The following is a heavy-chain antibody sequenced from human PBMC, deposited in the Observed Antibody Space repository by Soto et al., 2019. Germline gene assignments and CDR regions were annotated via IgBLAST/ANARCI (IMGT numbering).Heavy chain of an antibody. J-gene: IGHJ6*02. CDR1: GSSISSSSYY. CDR2: IYYSGIT. D-gene: IGHD3-10*01. V-gene: IGHV4-39*01. Sequence: PSETLSLTCTVSGSSISSSSYYWGWIRQPPGKGLEWIGSIYYSGITYYNPSLKSRVTISVDTSKNQFSLKLSSVTAADTAVYYCARLYGSGSYSFYGMDVWGQGTKVT. CDR3: ARLYGSGSYSFYGMDV.